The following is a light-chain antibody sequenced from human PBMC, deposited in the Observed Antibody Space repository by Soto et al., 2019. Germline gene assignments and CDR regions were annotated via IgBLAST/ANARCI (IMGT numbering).Light chain of an antibody. Sequence: DIVMTQSPLSLPVTPGEPASISCKSSQSLLHSNGYNYLDWYLQKPGQSPQLLISLGSNRASGVPDRCSGSGSGTDFTLKSSRVEAEDVGIYYCRQALRTPPTFGQGTKVEIK. CDR1: QSLLHSNGYNY. CDR3: RQALRTPPT. J-gene: IGKJ1*01. CDR2: LGS. V-gene: IGKV2-28*01.